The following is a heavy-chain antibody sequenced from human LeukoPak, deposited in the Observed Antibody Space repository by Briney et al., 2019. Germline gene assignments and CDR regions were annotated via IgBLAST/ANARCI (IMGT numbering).Heavy chain of an antibody. J-gene: IGHJ4*02. Sequence: GGSLRLSCGASRFTSSNAWMSWVRQAHGKGLEWVGRIKSKTDGGTTEYAAPVKGRITISRDDSKNTLYLQMSSLKIEDTAMYYCTTRTSYSDPGVFDYWGQGTLVTVSS. CDR1: RFTSSNAW. CDR3: TTRTSYSDPGVFDY. D-gene: IGHD4-17*01. CDR2: IKSKTDGGTT. V-gene: IGHV3-15*01.